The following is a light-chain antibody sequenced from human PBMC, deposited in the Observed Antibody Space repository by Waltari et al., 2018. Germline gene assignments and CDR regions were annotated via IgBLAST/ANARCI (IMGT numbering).Light chain of an antibody. CDR2: DVT. CDR3: CSYAGSWV. Sequence: QSALTQPRSVSGSPGQSVTISCAGTGCDAGDFNSVSWYQHHPGKAPTLVIFDVTKRPSGVPDRCSCSKSGTSASMTVSGHQADDEADYYCCSYAGSWVFGGGTKLTVL. J-gene: IGLJ3*02. V-gene: IGLV2-11*01. CDR1: GCDAGDFNS.